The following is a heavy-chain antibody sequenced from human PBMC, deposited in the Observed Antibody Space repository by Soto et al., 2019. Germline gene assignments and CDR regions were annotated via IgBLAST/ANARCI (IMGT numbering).Heavy chain of an antibody. CDR2: IYPGDSDT. CDR3: ARRMITFGGVIVWGAFDI. V-gene: IGHV5-51*01. J-gene: IGHJ3*02. CDR1: GYSFTSYW. D-gene: IGHD3-16*02. Sequence: GESLKISCKGYGYSFTSYWIGLVRPMPGKGLEWMGIIYPGDSDTRYSPSFQGQVTISADKSISTAYLQWSSLKASDTAMYYCARRMITFGGVIVWGAFDIWGQGTMVNVSS.